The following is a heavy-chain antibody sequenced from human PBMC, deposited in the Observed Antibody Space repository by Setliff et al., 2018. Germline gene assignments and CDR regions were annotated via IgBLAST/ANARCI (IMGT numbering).Heavy chain of an antibody. J-gene: IGHJ4*02. V-gene: IGHV2-5*02. D-gene: IGHD3-22*01. Sequence: SGPTLVNPTQTLTLTCTYSGFSISSNGVSVGWIRQPPGKALEWLALTYWDDDKRYSPSLRSRLTITKDTSNTLYSQRFQDRITISRDTSATTVHMELSSLRSDDTAVYYCARMSTSGPHYDYWGQGTLVTVSS. CDR2: TYWDDDK. CDR3: TVHMELSSLRSDDTAVYYCARMSTSGPHYDY. CDR1: GFSISSNGVS.